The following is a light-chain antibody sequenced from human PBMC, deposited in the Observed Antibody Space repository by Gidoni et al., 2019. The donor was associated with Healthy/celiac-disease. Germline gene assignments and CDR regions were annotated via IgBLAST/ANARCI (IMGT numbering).Light chain of an antibody. CDR1: KLGDKY. V-gene: IGLV3-1*01. Sequence: SYELTQPPSVSVSPGQTASITCSGDKLGDKYACWYQQKPGQSPVLVIYQDSKRPSGIPERFSGSSSGNTATLTISGTQAMDEAYYYCQAWNSSIVVFGGGTKLTVL. J-gene: IGLJ2*01. CDR3: QAWNSSIVV. CDR2: QDS.